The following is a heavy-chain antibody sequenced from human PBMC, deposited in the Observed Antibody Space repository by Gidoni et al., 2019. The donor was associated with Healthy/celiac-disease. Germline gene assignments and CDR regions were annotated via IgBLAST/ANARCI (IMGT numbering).Heavy chain of an antibody. CDR1: GFTFSSYA. D-gene: IGHD4-4*01. Sequence: EVQLLESGGGLVQPGGSLRLSCAASGFTFSSYAMSWVRQAPGKGLEWVSAISGSGGSTYYADSVKGRFTISRDNSKNTLYLQMNSLRAEDTAVYYCAKEAVTTSGYYYYYMDVWGKGTTVTVSS. J-gene: IGHJ6*03. V-gene: IGHV3-23*01. CDR3: AKEAVTTSGYYYYYMDV. CDR2: ISGSGGST.